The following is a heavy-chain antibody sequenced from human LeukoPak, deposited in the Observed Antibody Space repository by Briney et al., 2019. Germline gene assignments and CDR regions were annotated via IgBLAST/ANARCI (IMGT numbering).Heavy chain of an antibody. CDR1: GFTFSSYA. CDR3: AKEDCSGGSCYSYYFDY. Sequence: GGSLRLSCAASGFTFSSYAMSWVRQASGKGLEWVSAISGSGGSTYYADSVKGRFTISRDNSKNTLYLQMNSLRAEDTAVYYCAKEDCSGGSCYSYYFDYWGQGTLVTVSS. V-gene: IGHV3-23*01. D-gene: IGHD2-15*01. CDR2: ISGSGGST. J-gene: IGHJ4*02.